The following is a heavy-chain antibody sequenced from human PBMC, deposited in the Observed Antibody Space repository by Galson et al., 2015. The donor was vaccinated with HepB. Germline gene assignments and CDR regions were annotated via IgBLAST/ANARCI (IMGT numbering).Heavy chain of an antibody. CDR1: GFTFSSYW. Sequence: SLRLSCAASGFTFSSYWMSWVRQAPGKGLEWVANIKQDGSEKYYVDSVKGRFTISRDNAKNSLYLQMNSLRAEDTAVYYCARVKTSRFTVWYSSGWDLRWFDPWGQGTLVTVSS. V-gene: IGHV3-7*03. CDR2: IKQDGSEK. D-gene: IGHD6-19*01. CDR3: ARVKTSRFTVWYSSGWDLRWFDP. J-gene: IGHJ5*02.